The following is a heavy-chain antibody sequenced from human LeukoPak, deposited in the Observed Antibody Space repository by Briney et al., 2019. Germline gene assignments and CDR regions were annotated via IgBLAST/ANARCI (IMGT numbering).Heavy chain of an antibody. V-gene: IGHV3-48*03. J-gene: IGHJ6*02. D-gene: IGHD3-16*01. CDR2: ISSSGSTI. CDR1: GFTFSSYE. Sequence: GGSLRLSCAASGFTFSSYEMNWVRQAPGKGLEWVSDISSSGSTIYYADSVKGRFTISRDNAKNSLYLQMNSLRAEDTAVYYCAREGSFYAYGMDVWGQGTTVTVSS. CDR3: AREGSFYAYGMDV.